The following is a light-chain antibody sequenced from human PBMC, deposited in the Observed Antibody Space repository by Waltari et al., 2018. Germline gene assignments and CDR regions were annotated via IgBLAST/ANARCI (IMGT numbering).Light chain of an antibody. Sequence: IQMTQSPSSLSASVGHRCTIIFLASQSISSSLNWYQQIPGKAPKLLIYVASNLQSGVPSRFSGSGSGTDFSLTISSLQPEDFATYYCQQSYITTYTFGQGTKLEIK. J-gene: IGKJ2*01. V-gene: IGKV1-39*01. CDR2: VAS. CDR3: QQSYITTYT. CDR1: QSISSS.